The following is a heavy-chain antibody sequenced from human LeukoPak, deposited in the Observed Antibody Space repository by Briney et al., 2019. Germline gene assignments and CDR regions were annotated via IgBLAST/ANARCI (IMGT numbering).Heavy chain of an antibody. J-gene: IGHJ4*02. CDR3: AREHLDEVFAFDY. V-gene: IGHV3-7*01. CDR1: GFTFSSYW. CDR2: IKQDGSEK. D-gene: IGHD1-14*01. Sequence: TGGSLRLSCAATGFTFSSYWMSWVRQAPGKGLEWVANIKQDGSEKYYVDSVKGGFTISRDNAKNSLYLQMNSLRAEDTAVYYCAREHLDEVFAFDYWGQGTLVTVSS.